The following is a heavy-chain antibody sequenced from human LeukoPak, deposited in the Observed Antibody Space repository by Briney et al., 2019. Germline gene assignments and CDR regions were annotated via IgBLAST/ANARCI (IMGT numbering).Heavy chain of an antibody. V-gene: IGHV4-59*01. CDR1: GGSISGSY. Sequence: PSETLSLTCTVSGGSISGSYWRGIRQAPGKGLDWIGYIYDSGSTNYNPSLKSRVTISIDTSKNQFSLKLSSVTAADTAVYYCAKDSPNSSDGYDGSSYYYVMDAWGKGTTVTVSS. CDR2: IYDSGST. D-gene: IGHD2-15*01. CDR3: AKDSPNSSDGYDGSSYYYVMDA. J-gene: IGHJ6*04.